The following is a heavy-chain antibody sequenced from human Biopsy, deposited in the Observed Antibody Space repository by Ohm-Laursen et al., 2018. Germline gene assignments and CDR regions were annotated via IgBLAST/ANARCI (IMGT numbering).Heavy chain of an antibody. J-gene: IGHJ5*02. CDR3: ARDYDTSGYYYVS. V-gene: IGHV4-39*01. D-gene: IGHD3-22*01. Sequence: VTLSLTCTVSGGSISNNNYYWGWIRQPPGKGLEWIGSIFYRGSTHYKPSLKSRVNISVDTSKNQFSLKLNTVTAADTAVYYCARDYDTSGYYYVSWGQGTLVTVSS. CDR1: GGSISNNNYY. CDR2: IFYRGST.